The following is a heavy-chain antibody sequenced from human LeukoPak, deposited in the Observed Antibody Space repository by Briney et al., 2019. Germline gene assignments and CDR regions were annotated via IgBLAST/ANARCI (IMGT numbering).Heavy chain of an antibody. J-gene: IGHJ6*02. Sequence: PSETLSLTCTVSGASISSYYWSWIRQPPGKGLEWIGYVSYSGSTNYNPSLKSRVTLSLDTSKSHFSLRLSSVTAADTAVYYCARGGIVVVPAATAGMDVWGLGTTVTVSS. CDR1: GASISSYY. CDR2: VSYSGST. CDR3: ARGGIVVVPAATAGMDV. D-gene: IGHD2-2*01. V-gene: IGHV4-59*08.